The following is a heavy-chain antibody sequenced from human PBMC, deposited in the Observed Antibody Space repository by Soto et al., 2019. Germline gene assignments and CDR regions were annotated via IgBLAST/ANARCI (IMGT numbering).Heavy chain of an antibody. D-gene: IGHD2-2*01. CDR2: IYPGDSGV. V-gene: IGHV5-51*03. CDR1: GYTFASYW. J-gene: IGHJ4*02. CDR3: ASHSPILSCSTARCYVFDY. Sequence: EVQLVQSGAEVKKPGESLKISCQSSGYTFASYWIGWVRQMPGKGLEWMAIIYPGDSGVRYNPSFQGQVTISADKSLSTAYLQWSSLKASDTAMYYCASHSPILSCSTARCYVFDYWGQGTLVTVSS.